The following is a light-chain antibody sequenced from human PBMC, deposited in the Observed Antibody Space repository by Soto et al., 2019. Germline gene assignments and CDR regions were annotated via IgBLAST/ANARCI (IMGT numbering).Light chain of an antibody. J-gene: IGLJ2*01. CDR3: AAWDDNLRGVV. Sequence: QSVLTQPRSVSGSPGQSVTISCTGTSSDVGGYNYVSWYQQHPGKAPKLMIYDVSKRPSGVPDRFSGSKSGNTASLTISGLQSEDEADYYCAAWDDNLRGVVFGGGTKLTVL. CDR2: DVS. V-gene: IGLV2-11*01. CDR1: SSDVGGYNY.